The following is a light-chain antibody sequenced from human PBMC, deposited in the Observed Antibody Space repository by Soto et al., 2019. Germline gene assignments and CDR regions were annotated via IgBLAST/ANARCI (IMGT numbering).Light chain of an antibody. CDR1: SSDVGGYNY. Sequence: QSVLTQPASVSGSPGQSITISCTGTSSDVGGYNYVSWYQQHPGKAPKLMIYDVSNRPSGVSNRFSGSKSGNTASLTISGLRAEDEADYYCSSYTSSSTLLGTGTKVTV. J-gene: IGLJ1*01. CDR3: SSYTSSSTL. V-gene: IGLV2-14*01. CDR2: DVS.